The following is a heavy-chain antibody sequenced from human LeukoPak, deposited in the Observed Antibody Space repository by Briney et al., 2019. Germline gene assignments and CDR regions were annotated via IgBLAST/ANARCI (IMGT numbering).Heavy chain of an antibody. CDR2: ISWNSGSI. Sequence: HPGGSLRLSCAASGFTFDDYAMHWVRQAPGKGLEWVSGISWNSGSIGYADSVKGRFTISRDNAKNSLYLQMNSLRAEDTAVYFCAKDRTKWLATYDFVSWGQGTPVIVSS. CDR1: GFTFDDYA. J-gene: IGHJ4*02. D-gene: IGHD6-19*01. V-gene: IGHV3-9*01. CDR3: AKDRTKWLATYDFVS.